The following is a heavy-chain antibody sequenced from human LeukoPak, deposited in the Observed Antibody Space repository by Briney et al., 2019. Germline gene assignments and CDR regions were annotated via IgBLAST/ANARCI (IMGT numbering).Heavy chain of an antibody. V-gene: IGHV4-38-2*02. Sequence: SETLSLTCTVSGYSIRSGYYWGWIRQPPGKWLEWIGSIYHSGGTYYNPSLKSRVNISVDTSKNQFSLKLSSVTAADTAVYYCARDRIYGSGSDHFDYWGQGTLVTVSS. D-gene: IGHD3-10*01. CDR3: ARDRIYGSGSDHFDY. J-gene: IGHJ4*02. CDR2: IYHSGGT. CDR1: GYSIRSGYY.